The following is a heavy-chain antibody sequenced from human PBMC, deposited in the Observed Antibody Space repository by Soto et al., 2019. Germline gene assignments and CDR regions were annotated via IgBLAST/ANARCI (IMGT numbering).Heavy chain of an antibody. D-gene: IGHD6-13*01. CDR3: VRRHVSATGIDWFDP. J-gene: IGHJ5*02. V-gene: IGHV1-18*01. CDR2: INAANGDT. Sequence: QVQLVQSGAEVKKPGASVKVSCKASGYTFTSYGISWVRQAPGQGLEWMGWINAANGDTKYSPKFQGRVTITRDTSASTAYMELSSLRSEDTAVYYCVRRHVSATGIDWFDPWGQGTLVTVSS. CDR1: GYTFTSYG.